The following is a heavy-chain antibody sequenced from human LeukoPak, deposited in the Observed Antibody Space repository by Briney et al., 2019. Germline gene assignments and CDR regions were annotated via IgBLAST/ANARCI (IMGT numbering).Heavy chain of an antibody. CDR1: GFTFSSYS. V-gene: IGHV3-21*01. Sequence: GGSLRLSCAASGFTFSSYSMNWVRQAPGKGLEWVSSISSSSSYIYYADSVKGRFTISGDNAKNSLYLQMNSLRAEDTAVYYCARDLGAGYYDFWSGYYTGAQLDYYTVWTSGAKGPRSPSP. CDR2: ISSSSSYI. D-gene: IGHD3-3*01. CDR3: ARDLGAGYYDFWSGYYTGAQLDYYTVWTS. J-gene: IGHJ6*02.